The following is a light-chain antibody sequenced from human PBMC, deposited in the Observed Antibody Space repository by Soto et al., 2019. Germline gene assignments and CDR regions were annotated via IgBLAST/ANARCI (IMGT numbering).Light chain of an antibody. CDR3: KQYYSTRT. J-gene: IGKJ1*01. Sequence: DIVMTQSPDSLAVSLGERATINCKSSQSVLYSSNNKNYLAWYQQKPGQPPKLLIYWASTRESGVPDRFSGSGSRTDFTLTISSLQAEDVAVYYCKQYYSTRTFGQGTKVEIK. CDR1: QSVLYSSNNKNY. V-gene: IGKV4-1*01. CDR2: WAS.